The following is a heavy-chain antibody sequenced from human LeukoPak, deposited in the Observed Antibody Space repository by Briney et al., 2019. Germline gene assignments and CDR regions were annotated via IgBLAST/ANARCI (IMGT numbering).Heavy chain of an antibody. Sequence: GGSLKLSCEASGFTFSGCWMNWVRQAPGKGLEWVANINEDGSEKHYVDSVKGRFTISRDSAKNSLFLEMNSLRVEDTAVYYCARHRGIAAWGQGTMVTVSS. CDR2: INEDGSEK. CDR3: ARHRGIAA. CDR1: GFTFSGCW. D-gene: IGHD6-13*01. J-gene: IGHJ3*01. V-gene: IGHV3-7*03.